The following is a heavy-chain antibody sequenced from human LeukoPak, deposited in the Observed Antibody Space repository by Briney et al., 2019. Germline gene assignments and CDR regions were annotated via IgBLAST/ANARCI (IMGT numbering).Heavy chain of an antibody. CDR3: AKEDLYGSVKCFDP. J-gene: IGHJ5*02. Sequence: GGSLRLSCAASGFTFRSYAMTWVRQAPGKGLEWVSDISGSGGSTYYADSVKGRFTISRDNSKNTLYLQMNSLRAEDTAVYYCAKEDLYGSVKCFDPWGQGTLVTVSS. V-gene: IGHV3-23*01. CDR1: GFTFRSYA. D-gene: IGHD3-10*01. CDR2: ISGSGGST.